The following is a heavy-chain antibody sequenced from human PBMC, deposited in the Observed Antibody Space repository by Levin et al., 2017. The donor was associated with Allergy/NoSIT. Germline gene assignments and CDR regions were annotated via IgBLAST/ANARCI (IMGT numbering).Heavy chain of an antibody. Sequence: SETLSLTCAVSGGSISSGGYSWSWIRQPPGKGLEWIGYIYHSGSTYYNPSLKSRVTISVDRSKNQFSLKLSSVTAADTAVYYCARALGEYPGFDYWGQGTLVTVSS. CDR3: ARALGEYPGFDY. J-gene: IGHJ4*02. CDR1: GGSISSGGYS. V-gene: IGHV4-30-2*01. D-gene: IGHD2/OR15-2a*01. CDR2: IYHSGST.